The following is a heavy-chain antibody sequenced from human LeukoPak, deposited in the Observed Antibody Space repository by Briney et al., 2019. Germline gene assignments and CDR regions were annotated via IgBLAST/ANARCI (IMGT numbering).Heavy chain of an antibody. D-gene: IGHD4-17*01. J-gene: IGHJ5*02. CDR3: ARASTEYAVTDGFDT. CDR1: GFTFKDYT. Sequence: GSLRLSCAASGFTFKDYTMNWVRQSPGKGLQWVSYVSFGSSYISYADSLKGRFTISRDDAKSSVYLEMTSLRTDDTAVYYCARASTEYAVTDGFDTWGPGTLVTVSS. V-gene: IGHV3-21*06. CDR2: VSFGSSYI.